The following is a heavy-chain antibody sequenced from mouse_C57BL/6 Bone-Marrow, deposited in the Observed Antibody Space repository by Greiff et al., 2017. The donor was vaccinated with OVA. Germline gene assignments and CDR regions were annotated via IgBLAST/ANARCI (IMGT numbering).Heavy chain of an antibody. J-gene: IGHJ1*03. CDR3: ARYSTWYFDV. V-gene: IGHV5-4*01. Sequence: EVHLVESGGGLVKPGGSLKLSCAASGFTFSSYAMSWVRQTPEKRLEWVATISDGGSYTYYPDNVKGRFTISRDNAKNNLYLQMSHLKSEDTAMYYCARYSTWYFDVWGTGTTVTVSS. D-gene: IGHD2-5*01. CDR2: ISDGGSYT. CDR1: GFTFSSYA.